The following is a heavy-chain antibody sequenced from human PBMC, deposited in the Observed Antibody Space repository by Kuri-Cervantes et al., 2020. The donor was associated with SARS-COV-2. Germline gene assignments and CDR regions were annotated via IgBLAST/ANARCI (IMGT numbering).Heavy chain of an antibody. V-gene: IGHV1-69*13. D-gene: IGHD1-1*01. J-gene: IGHJ6*02. CDR2: TMPIFGTA. CDR1: GGTLNTYS. Sequence: SVKVSCKASGGTLNTYSFSWVRQAPGQGLEWMGGTMPIFGTADYAQKFQDRVTITADEPTNTAYMELSSLRSEDTAVYYCAGRRDRAWNENFYAMDVWGQGSTVTVSS. CDR3: AGRRDRAWNENFYAMDV.